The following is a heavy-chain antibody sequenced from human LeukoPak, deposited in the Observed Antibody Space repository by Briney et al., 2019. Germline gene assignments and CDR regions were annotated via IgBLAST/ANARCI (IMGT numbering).Heavy chain of an antibody. CDR2: INPNTGGT. Sequence: GASVKDSCKASVYTFTGYFMHWVRQAPGQGLEWMGWINPNTGGTNYAQKFQGRVTMTRDTSITTAYMELSRLTSDDTAFYYCARWDPTYGMAAPITSNYYWGQRTLVTVSS. V-gene: IGHV1-2*02. CDR1: VYTFTGYF. D-gene: IGHD3-3*01. CDR3: ARWDPTYGMAAPITSNYY. J-gene: IGHJ4*02.